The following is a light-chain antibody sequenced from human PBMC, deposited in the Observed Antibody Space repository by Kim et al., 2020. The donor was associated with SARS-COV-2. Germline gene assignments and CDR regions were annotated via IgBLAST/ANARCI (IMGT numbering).Light chain of an antibody. J-gene: IGLJ1*01. CDR1: SSNIGSNY. CDR3: AAWDDSLSGLV. Sequence: GQRVTISCSGSSSNIGSNYVYWYHQLPGTAPKLLIYRNNQRPSGVPDRFSGSKSGTSASLAISGLRSEDEADYYCAAWDDSLSGLVFGTGTKVTVL. V-gene: IGLV1-47*01. CDR2: RNN.